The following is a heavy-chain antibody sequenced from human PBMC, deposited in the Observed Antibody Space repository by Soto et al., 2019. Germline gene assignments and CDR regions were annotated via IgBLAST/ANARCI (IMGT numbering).Heavy chain of an antibody. D-gene: IGHD6-13*01. CDR3: ARIRSSWDYYYYYMDV. V-gene: IGHV4-39*01. J-gene: IGHJ6*03. Sequence: IRQPPGKGLEWIGSIYYSGRTYYNPSLKSRVTISVDTSKNQLSLKLSSVTAADTAVYYCARIRSSWDYYYYYMDVWGKGTTVTVSS. CDR2: IYYSGRT.